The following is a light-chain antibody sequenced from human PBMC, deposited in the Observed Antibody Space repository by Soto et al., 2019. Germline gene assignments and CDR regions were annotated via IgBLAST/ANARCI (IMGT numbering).Light chain of an antibody. CDR2: GAS. CDR1: QSVSSN. J-gene: IGKJ2*01. CDR3: QQSRT. Sequence: EIVMTQSPATLSVSPGERATPSCRASQSVSSNLAWYQQKPGQAPRLLIYGASSRATGIPVRFSGSGSGTEFTLTISSLQSEDFAIYYCQQSRTFAQGTKVDI. V-gene: IGKV3-15*01.